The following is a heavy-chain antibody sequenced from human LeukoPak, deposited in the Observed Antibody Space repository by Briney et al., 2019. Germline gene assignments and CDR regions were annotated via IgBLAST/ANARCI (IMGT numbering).Heavy chain of an antibody. D-gene: IGHD3-10*01. CDR2: ISGSGGST. Sequence: GGSLRLSCVASGFTFSSYAMSWVRQAPGKGLEWVSAISGSGGSTYYADSVKGRFTISRDNSKNTLYLQMNSLRAEDTAVYYCAKDVSLVRGVNYGSIVDYFDYWGQGTLVTVSS. CDR3: AKDVSLVRGVNYGSIVDYFDY. CDR1: GFTFSSYA. J-gene: IGHJ4*02. V-gene: IGHV3-23*01.